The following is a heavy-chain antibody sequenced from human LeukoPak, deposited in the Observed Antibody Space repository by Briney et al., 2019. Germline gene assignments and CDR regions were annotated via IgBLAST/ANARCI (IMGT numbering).Heavy chain of an antibody. Sequence: PSETLSLTCTVSGGSISSSSYYWGWIRQPPGKGLEWIGSIYYSGSTYYNPSLKSRVTISVDTSKNQFSLKLSSVTAADTAVYYCASIAARVLFDYWGQGTLATVSS. CDR3: ASIAARVLFDY. D-gene: IGHD6-6*01. J-gene: IGHJ4*02. CDR2: IYYSGST. V-gene: IGHV4-39*07. CDR1: GGSISSSSYY.